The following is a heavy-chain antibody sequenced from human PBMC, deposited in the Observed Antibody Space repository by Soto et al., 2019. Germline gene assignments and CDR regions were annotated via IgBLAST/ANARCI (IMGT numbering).Heavy chain of an antibody. Sequence: SETLSLTCAVYGGSFSGYYWSWIRQPPGKGLEWIGEINHSGSTNYNPSLKSRVTISVDTSKNQFSLKLSSVTAADTAVYYCARGFRHFDYWGQGTLVTVSS. CDR2: INHSGST. J-gene: IGHJ4*02. CDR1: GGSFSGYY. CDR3: ARGFRHFDY. V-gene: IGHV4-34*01.